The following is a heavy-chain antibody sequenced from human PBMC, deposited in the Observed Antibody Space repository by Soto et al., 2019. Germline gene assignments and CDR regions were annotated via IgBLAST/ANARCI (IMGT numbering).Heavy chain of an antibody. D-gene: IGHD2-15*01. CDR3: AKEGHCSGGSCYGNWFDP. J-gene: IGHJ5*02. V-gene: IGHV3-23*01. CDR1: GFTFSSYA. CDR2: ISSSGRRT. Sequence: GESLKISCAASGFTFSSYAMSWVRQAPGKGLEWVSAISSSGRRTYYADSVKGRFTISRDDSKNTLYLQMNSLRAEDTAVYYCAKEGHCSGGSCYGNWFDPWGLGTLVTVSS.